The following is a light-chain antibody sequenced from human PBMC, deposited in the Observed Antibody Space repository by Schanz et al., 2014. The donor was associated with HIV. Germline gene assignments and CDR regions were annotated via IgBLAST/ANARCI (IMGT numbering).Light chain of an antibody. Sequence: ENVLTQSPGTLSLSPGERATLSCRASQSVSSSYLAWYQQKPGQAPRLLIYGASSRATGIPDRFTGSGSGTDFTLTISRLEPEDFAVYYCQQYGSSPMHTFGQGTKLEIK. CDR3: QQYGSSPMHT. CDR1: QSVSSSY. CDR2: GAS. J-gene: IGKJ2*01. V-gene: IGKV3-20*01.